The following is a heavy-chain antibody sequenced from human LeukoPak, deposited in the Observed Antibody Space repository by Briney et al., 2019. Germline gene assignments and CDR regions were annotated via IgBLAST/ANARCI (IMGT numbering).Heavy chain of an antibody. CDR3: ARGNSDWGYYFDY. D-gene: IGHD7-27*01. CDR2: IYYSGST. CDR1: GGSISSYY. V-gene: IGHV4-59*08. J-gene: IGHJ4*02. Sequence: ASETLSLTCTVSGGSISSYYWSWIRQPPGKRLEWIGYIYYSGSTNYNPSLKSRVTISVDTSKNQFSLKLSSVTAADTAVYYCARGNSDWGYYFDYWGQGTLVTISS.